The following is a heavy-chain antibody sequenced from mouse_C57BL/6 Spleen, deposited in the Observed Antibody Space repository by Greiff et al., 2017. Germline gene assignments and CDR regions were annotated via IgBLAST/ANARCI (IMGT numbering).Heavy chain of an antibody. CDR3: TTWGDSVYAMDY. J-gene: IGHJ4*01. V-gene: IGHV14-4*01. CDR2: IDPENGDT. Sequence: VQLQQSGAELVRPGASVKLSCTASGFNIKDDYMHWVKQRPEQGLEWIGWIDPENGDTEYASKFQGKATITADTSSNTAYLQLSSLTSEDTAVYYCTTWGDSVYAMDYWGQGTSVTVSS. CDR1: GFNIKDDY.